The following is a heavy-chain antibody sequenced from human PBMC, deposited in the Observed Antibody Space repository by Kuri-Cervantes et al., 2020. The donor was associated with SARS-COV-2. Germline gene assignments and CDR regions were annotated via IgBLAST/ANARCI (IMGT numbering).Heavy chain of an antibody. Sequence: GGSLRLSCAASEFTFGSYDFNWVRQATGKGLEWVSAIGTAGDTYYPGSVKGRFTISRENAKNSLYLQMNSLRAGDTAVYYCARDLPAYGDFGVVQDNYYYCGIDVWGQGTTVTVSS. V-gene: IGHV3-13*04. J-gene: IGHJ6*02. D-gene: IGHD3-3*01. CDR2: IGTAGDT. CDR1: EFTFGSYD. CDR3: ARDLPAYGDFGVVQDNYYYCGIDV.